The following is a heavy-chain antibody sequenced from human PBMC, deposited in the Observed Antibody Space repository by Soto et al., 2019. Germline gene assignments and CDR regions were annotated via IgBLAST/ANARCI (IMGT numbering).Heavy chain of an antibody. CDR3: ARDPWPAAGGYYFDY. Sequence: SETLSLTCAVSGGSISSSNWWSWVRQPPGKGLEWIGEIYHSGSTNYNPSLKSRVTISVDKSKNQFSLKLSSVTAADTAVYYCARDPWPAAGGYYFDYWGQGTLVTVSS. V-gene: IGHV4-4*02. CDR1: GGSISSSNW. J-gene: IGHJ4*02. CDR2: IYHSGST. D-gene: IGHD6-13*01.